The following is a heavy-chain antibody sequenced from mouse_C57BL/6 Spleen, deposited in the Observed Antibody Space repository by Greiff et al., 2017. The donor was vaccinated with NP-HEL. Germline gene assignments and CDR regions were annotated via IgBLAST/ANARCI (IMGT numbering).Heavy chain of an antibody. CDR2: INPNNGGT. J-gene: IGHJ3*01. CDR1: GYTFTDYN. Sequence: EVQLQQSGPELVKPGASVKIPCKASGYTFTDYNMDWVKQSHGKSLEWIGDINPNNGGTIYNQKFKGKATLTVDKSSSTAYMELRSLTSEDTAVYYCARGGIYYGNYEECAYWGQGTLVTVSA. CDR3: ARGGIYYGNYEECAY. D-gene: IGHD2-1*01. V-gene: IGHV1-18*01.